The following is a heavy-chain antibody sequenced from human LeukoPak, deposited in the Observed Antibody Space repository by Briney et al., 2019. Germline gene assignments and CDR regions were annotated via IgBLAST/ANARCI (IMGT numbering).Heavy chain of an antibody. V-gene: IGHV1-2*02. CDR1: GYSFSGYY. CDR3: ARGDEWELAVDF. J-gene: IGHJ4*02. CDR2: IKPNGGDT. D-gene: IGHD1-26*01. Sequence: ASVTVSCKASGYSFSGYYINCVRQAPGQGLEWMGWIKPNGGDTNYPQKFRARITMTRDTSISTVYMELKSLTSDDTAVYYCARGDEWELAVDFWGQGTLVTVSS.